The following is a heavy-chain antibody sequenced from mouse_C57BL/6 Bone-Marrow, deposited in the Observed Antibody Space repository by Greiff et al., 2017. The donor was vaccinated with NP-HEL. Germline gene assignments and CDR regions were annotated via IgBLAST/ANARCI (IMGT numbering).Heavy chain of an antibody. D-gene: IGHD1-1*01. CDR3: TRDERDYYGSSYFDY. V-gene: IGHV5-9-1*02. Sequence: DVMLVESGEGLVKPGGSLKLSCAASGFTFSSYAMSWVRQTPEKRLEWVAYISSGGDYIYYADTVKGRFTISRDNARNTLYLQMSSLKSEDTAMYYCTRDERDYYGSSYFDYWGQGTTLTVSS. CDR1: GFTFSSYA. J-gene: IGHJ2*01. CDR2: ISSGGDYI.